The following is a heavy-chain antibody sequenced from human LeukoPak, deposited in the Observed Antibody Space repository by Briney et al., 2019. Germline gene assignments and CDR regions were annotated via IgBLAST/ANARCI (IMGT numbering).Heavy chain of an antibody. CDR2: ISAYNGNT. J-gene: IGHJ3*02. V-gene: IGHV1-18*01. D-gene: IGHD3-10*01. CDR3: ARRLLWFGEFPGAFDI. CDR1: GYTLTELS. Sequence: GASVKVSCKVSGYTLTELSMHWVRQAPGQGLEWMGWISAYNGNTNYAQKLQGRVTMTTDTSTSTAYMELRSLRSDDTAVYYCARRLLWFGEFPGAFDIWGQGTMVTVSS.